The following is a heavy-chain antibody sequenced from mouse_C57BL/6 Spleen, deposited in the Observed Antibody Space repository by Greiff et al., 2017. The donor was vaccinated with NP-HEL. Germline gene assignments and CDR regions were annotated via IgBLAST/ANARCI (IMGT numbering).Heavy chain of an antibody. CDR1: GYTFTDYY. J-gene: IGHJ3*01. Sequence: QVQLKQSGAELVRPGASVKLSCKASGYTFTDYYINWVKQRPGQGLEWIARIYPGSGNTYYNEKFKGKATLTAEKSSSTAYMQLSSLTSEDSAVYFCARYPSDGSWFAYWGQGTLVTVSA. D-gene: IGHD2-3*01. V-gene: IGHV1-76*01. CDR3: ARYPSDGSWFAY. CDR2: IYPGSGNT.